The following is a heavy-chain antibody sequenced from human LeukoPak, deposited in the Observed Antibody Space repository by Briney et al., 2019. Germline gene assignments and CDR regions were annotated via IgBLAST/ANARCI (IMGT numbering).Heavy chain of an antibody. CDR1: GGTFISYA. V-gene: IGHV1-69*13. J-gene: IGHJ4*02. CDR3: ARWKRSGYYFDY. D-gene: IGHD3-22*01. Sequence: SVKVSCKASGGTFISYAISWVRQAPGQGLEWMGGIIPIFGTANYAQKFQGRVTITADESTSTAYMELSSLRSEDTAVYYCARWKRSGYYFDYWGQGTLVTVSS. CDR2: IIPIFGTA.